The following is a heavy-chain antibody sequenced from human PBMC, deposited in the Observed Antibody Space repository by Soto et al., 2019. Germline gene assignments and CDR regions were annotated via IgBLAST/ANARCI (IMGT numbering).Heavy chain of an antibody. Sequence: QVQLVQSGAEVKKPGASVKVSCKASGYTFTSYGIIWVRQAPGQGLEWMGWISAYNGNTNYAQKLQGRVTMTTDTSTSTAYMELRSLRSDGTAVYYCAREGGPRRCSSTSCYGGYYYYGMDVWGQGTTVTVSS. J-gene: IGHJ6*02. D-gene: IGHD2-2*01. CDR2: ISAYNGNT. CDR3: AREGGPRRCSSTSCYGGYYYYGMDV. CDR1: GYTFTSYG. V-gene: IGHV1-18*01.